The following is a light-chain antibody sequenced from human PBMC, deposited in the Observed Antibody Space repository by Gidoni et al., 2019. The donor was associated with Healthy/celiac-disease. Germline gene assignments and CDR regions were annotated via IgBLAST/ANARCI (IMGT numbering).Light chain of an antibody. CDR1: SSDVGGHNY. CDR2: EVS. Sequence: QSALTQPASVSGSPGQSITISCTGTSSDVGGHNYVSWYQQHPGKAPKLMIYEVSNRPSGVSNRFSGSKSGTTASLTISGLQAEDEADYYCSSYTSSSTWVFGGGTKLTVL. CDR3: SSYTSSSTWV. J-gene: IGLJ3*02. V-gene: IGLV2-14*01.